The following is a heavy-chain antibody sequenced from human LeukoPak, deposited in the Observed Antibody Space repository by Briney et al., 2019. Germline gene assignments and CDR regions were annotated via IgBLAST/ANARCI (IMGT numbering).Heavy chain of an antibody. CDR1: GFTFSSYS. CDR2: MDSSGSSV. J-gene: IGHJ6*03. CDR3: ASETVAGRDYYYYYMDV. V-gene: IGHV3-48*04. Sequence: PGGSLRLSCAASGFTFSSYSMNWIRQAPGKGLEWVSYMDSSGSSVHYADSVKGRFTISRDNAKNSLYLQMNSLRAEDTAVYYCASETVAGRDYYYYYMDVWGKGTTVTISS. D-gene: IGHD6-19*01.